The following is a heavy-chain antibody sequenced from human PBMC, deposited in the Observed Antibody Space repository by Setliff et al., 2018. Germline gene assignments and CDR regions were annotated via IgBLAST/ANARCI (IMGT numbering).Heavy chain of an antibody. CDR1: GYTFTGYY. CDR3: ASHGGNSLSIYY. D-gene: IGHD2-21*02. J-gene: IGHJ4*02. V-gene: IGHV1-2*02. Sequence: ASVKVSCKASGYTFTGYYMHWVRQAPGQGLEWMGWINPNSGGTNYAQKFEGRVTMTEDTSTDTAYMELSSLRSEDTAVYYCASHGGNSLSIYYWGQGTLVTAPQ. CDR2: INPNSGGT.